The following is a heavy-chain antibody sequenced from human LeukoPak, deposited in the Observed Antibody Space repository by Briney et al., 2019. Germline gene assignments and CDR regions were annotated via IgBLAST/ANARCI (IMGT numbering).Heavy chain of an antibody. CDR3: ARFAGSGWYFNQEYYFDY. CDR1: GYTFTSYG. J-gene: IGHJ4*02. Sequence: ASVKVSCKASGYTFTSYGISWVRQAPGQGLEWMGWISAYNGNTNYAQKLQGRVTMTTDTSTSTAYMELRSLRSDDTAVYYCARFAGSGWYFNQEYYFDYWGQGTLVTVSS. CDR2: ISAYNGNT. V-gene: IGHV1-18*01. D-gene: IGHD6-19*01.